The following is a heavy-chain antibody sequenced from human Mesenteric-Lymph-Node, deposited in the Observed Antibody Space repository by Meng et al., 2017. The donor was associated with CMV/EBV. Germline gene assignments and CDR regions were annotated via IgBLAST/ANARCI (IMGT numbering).Heavy chain of an antibody. CDR3: AAMVRERGVDY. CDR2: ISGSGDTT. CDR1: GFTFSSYA. V-gene: IGHV3-23*01. D-gene: IGHD3-10*01. J-gene: IGHJ4*02. Sequence: ETLSLTCAASGFTFSSYAMSWVRQAPGKGLEWVSVISGSGDTTHYADSVKGRVTTSRDNSRNTLYLQMSSLRAEDTAVYYCAAMVRERGVDYWGQGTLVTVSS.